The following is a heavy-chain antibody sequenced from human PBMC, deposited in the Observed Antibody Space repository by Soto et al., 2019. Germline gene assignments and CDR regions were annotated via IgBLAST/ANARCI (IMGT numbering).Heavy chain of an antibody. D-gene: IGHD3-22*01. Sequence: ASVKVSCKASGYTFTSYYMHWVRQAPGQGLEWMGIINPSGGSTSYAQKFQGRVTFTRDTSASTVYMEVSSLRSEDTAVYYFARAAYYYESSGYYPGDYWGQGTLVTVSS. V-gene: IGHV1-46*01. CDR1: GYTFTSYY. CDR3: ARAAYYYESSGYYPGDY. J-gene: IGHJ4*02. CDR2: INPSGGST.